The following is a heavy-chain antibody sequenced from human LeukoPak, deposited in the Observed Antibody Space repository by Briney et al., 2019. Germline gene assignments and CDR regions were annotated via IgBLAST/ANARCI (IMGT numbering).Heavy chain of an antibody. J-gene: IGHJ4*02. CDR1: GGSISSSSYY. Sequence: TSETLSLTCSVSGGSISSSSYYWGWIRQPPGKGLEWIGSIYYSGRTYYNPPLKSRVTISIDTSKNRFSLKLSSVTDADTAVYYCASLYYDVLAGYKYWGQGTLVTVSS. CDR2: IYYSGRT. V-gene: IGHV4-39*01. CDR3: ASLYYDVLAGYKY. D-gene: IGHD3-9*01.